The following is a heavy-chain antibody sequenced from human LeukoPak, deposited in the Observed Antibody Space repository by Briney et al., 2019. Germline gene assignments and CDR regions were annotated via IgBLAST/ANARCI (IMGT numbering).Heavy chain of an antibody. J-gene: IGHJ6*04. CDR2: ISYDGSNK. CDR3: AKDRYYGSGSYSYGMDV. D-gene: IGHD3-10*01. CDR1: GFTFSSYG. V-gene: IGHV3-30*18. Sequence: GGSLRLSCAASGFTFSSYGMHWVRQAPGKGLEWVAVISYDGSNKYYADSVKGRFTISRDNSKNTLYLQMSSLRAEDTAVYYCAKDRYYGSGSYSYGMDVWGKGTTVTVSS.